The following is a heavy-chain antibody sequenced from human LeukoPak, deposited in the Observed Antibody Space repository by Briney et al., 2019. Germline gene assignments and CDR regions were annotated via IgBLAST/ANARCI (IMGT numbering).Heavy chain of an antibody. D-gene: IGHD4-11*01. Sequence: SVKVSCKASGFTFTSSAVQWVRQARGQRLEWIGWIVVGSGNTNYAQKFQERVTITRDMSTSTAYMELSSLRSEDTAVYYCAAPSRRLTTVTIPSYDYWGQGTLVTVSS. V-gene: IGHV1-58*01. CDR3: AAPSRRLTTVTIPSYDY. CDR1: GFTFTSSA. CDR2: IVVGSGNT. J-gene: IGHJ4*02.